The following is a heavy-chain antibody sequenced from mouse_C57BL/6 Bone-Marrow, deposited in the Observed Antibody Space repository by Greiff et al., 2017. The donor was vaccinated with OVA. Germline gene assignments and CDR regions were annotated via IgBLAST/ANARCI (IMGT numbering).Heavy chain of an antibody. CDR1: GYAFSSSW. V-gene: IGHV1-82*01. CDR3: ARRGIYYDYEDLYYFDY. Sequence: VKLMESGPELVKPGASVKISCKASGYAFSSSWMNWVKQRPGKGLEWIGRIYPGDGDTNYNGKFKGKATLTADKSSSTAYMQLSSLTSEDSAVYCCARRGIYYDYEDLYYFDYWGQGTTLTVSS. CDR2: IYPGDGDT. J-gene: IGHJ2*01. D-gene: IGHD2-4*01.